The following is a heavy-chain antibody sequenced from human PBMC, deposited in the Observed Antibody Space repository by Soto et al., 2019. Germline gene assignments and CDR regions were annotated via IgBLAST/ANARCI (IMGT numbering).Heavy chain of an antibody. CDR2: ISGSGGST. D-gene: IGHD2-21*02. V-gene: IGHV3-23*01. CDR3: AKDGDFGDNYYYYYYMDV. CDR1: GFTFSSYA. J-gene: IGHJ6*03. Sequence: GGSLRLSCAASGFTFSSYAMSWVRQAPGKGLEWVSAISGSGGSTYYADSVKGRFTISRDNSKNTLYLQMNSLRAEDTAVYYCAKDGDFGDNYYYYYYMDVWGKGTTVTVSS.